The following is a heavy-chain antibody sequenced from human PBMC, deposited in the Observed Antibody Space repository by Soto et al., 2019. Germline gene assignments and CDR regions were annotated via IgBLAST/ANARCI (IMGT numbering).Heavy chain of an antibody. CDR3: ARDNYGSSGYYYGAFHV. CDR2: IFYSGST. Sequence: SETLSLTCTVSGGSISSGGHYWSWVRQHPGKGLEWIGCIFYSGSTYYNPSLKSRVTISVDTSKNQFSLKLTSVTAADTAVYFCARDNYGSSGYYYGAFHVWGQGTMVTVSS. J-gene: IGHJ3*01. CDR1: GGSISSGGHY. D-gene: IGHD3-22*01. V-gene: IGHV4-31*03.